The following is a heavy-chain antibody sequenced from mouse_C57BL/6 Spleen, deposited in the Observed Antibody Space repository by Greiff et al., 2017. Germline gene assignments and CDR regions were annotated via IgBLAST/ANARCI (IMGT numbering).Heavy chain of an antibody. CDR2: IYPRSGNT. V-gene: IGHV1-81*01. CDR1: GYTFTSYG. J-gene: IGHJ4*01. CDR3: ARWYDSHYAMDY. Sequence: QVHVKQSGAELARPGASVKLSCKASGYTFTSYGISWVKQRTGQGLEWIGEIYPRSGNTYYNEKFKGKATLTADKSSSTAYMELRSLTSEDSAVYFCARWYDSHYAMDYWGQGTSVTVSS. D-gene: IGHD2-4*01.